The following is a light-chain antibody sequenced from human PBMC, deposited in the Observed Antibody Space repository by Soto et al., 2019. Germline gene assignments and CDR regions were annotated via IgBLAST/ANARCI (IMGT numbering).Light chain of an antibody. CDR2: WAS. CDR3: QQYFITPLT. CDR1: LNIYFKSNNRNY. V-gene: IGKV4-1*01. J-gene: IGKJ4*01. Sequence: DIVMTQSPDSLRVSLGERATISCTSSLNIYFKSNNRNYLAWYQQKTGQPPKLLVYWASTRESGVPDRFTGSGSGTYFTLTIDNVQRDDVEVYYCQQYFITPLTFGGGTKVDIK.